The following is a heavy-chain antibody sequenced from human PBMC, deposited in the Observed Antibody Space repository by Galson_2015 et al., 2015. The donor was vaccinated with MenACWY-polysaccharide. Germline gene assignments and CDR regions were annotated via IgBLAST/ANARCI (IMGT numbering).Heavy chain of an antibody. CDR1: GFTFNSYA. CDR3: ARSHVVVVTAIQDTNAFDV. CDR2: IWYDGRNK. D-gene: IGHD2-21*02. Sequence: SLRLSCAASGFTFNSYAMHWVRQAPGKGLEWVANIWYDGRNKNYADSVKGRFTISRDNSKNSLYLQMNSLRAEDTALYYCARSHVVVVTAIQDTNAFDVWGQGTMVTVSS. J-gene: IGHJ3*01. V-gene: IGHV3-33*08.